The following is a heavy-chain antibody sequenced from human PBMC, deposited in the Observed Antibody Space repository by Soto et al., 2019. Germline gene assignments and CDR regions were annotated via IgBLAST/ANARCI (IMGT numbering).Heavy chain of an antibody. V-gene: IGHV3-30-3*01. Sequence: QVQVVESGGGVVQPGRSLRLSCAASGFTVSDYSMHWVRQAPGKGLQWVAVISSDGNKKYDADSVKGRLTVSRDNSKNTLYVQMNSLRGEDTAVYYCAKGTYYIGPSGMDVWVQGTKVAVFS. CDR1: GFTVSDYS. D-gene: IGHD1-26*01. J-gene: IGHJ6*02. CDR2: ISSDGNKK. CDR3: AKGTYYIGPSGMDV.